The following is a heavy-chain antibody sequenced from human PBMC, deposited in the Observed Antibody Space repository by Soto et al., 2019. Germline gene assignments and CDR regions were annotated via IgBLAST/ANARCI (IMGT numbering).Heavy chain of an antibody. CDR1: GYTFTTYY. CDR2: INRNGGST. D-gene: IGHD2-15*01. J-gene: IGHJ4*02. V-gene: IGHV1-46*01. Sequence: QVQLVQSGAEVKRPGASVKVSCKASGYTFTTYYMHWVRQAPGQGLVWLGIINRNGGSTTYAQKFQGRVTMTRDTPTSTVYLVLSSLRSEDTAVYYCARAGYCSGGTCFHGNCDYWGQGTRVTVSA. CDR3: ARAGYCSGGTCFHGNCDY.